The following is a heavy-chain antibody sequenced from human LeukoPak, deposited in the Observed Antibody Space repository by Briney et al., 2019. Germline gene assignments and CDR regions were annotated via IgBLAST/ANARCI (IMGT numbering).Heavy chain of an antibody. J-gene: IGHJ4*02. V-gene: IGHV3-21*06. CDR3: ARDGSGSGDI. CDR2: ISSDSGNI. D-gene: IGHD2-15*01. Sequence: GGYLRLSCAASGFTVSSNYMSWVRQAPGKGLEWVSSISSDSGNIYHTDSVKGRFTTSRDNAKNSVYLQMNSLTAEDTAVYYCARDGSGSGDIWGQGTLVTVSS. CDR1: GFTVSSNY.